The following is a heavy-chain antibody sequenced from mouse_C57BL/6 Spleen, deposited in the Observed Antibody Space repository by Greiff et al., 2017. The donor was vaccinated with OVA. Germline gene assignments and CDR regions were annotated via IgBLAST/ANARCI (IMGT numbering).Heavy chain of an antibody. CDR3: ARERGQGLYYFDY. Sequence: EVKVVESGGGLVKPGGSLKLSCAASGFTFSDYGMHWVRQAPEKGLEWVAYISSGSSTIYYADTVKGRFTISRDNAKNTLFLQMTSLRSEDTAMYYCARERGQGLYYFDYWGQGTTLTVSS. D-gene: IGHD3-3*01. J-gene: IGHJ2*01. CDR2: ISSGSSTI. V-gene: IGHV5-17*01. CDR1: GFTFSDYG.